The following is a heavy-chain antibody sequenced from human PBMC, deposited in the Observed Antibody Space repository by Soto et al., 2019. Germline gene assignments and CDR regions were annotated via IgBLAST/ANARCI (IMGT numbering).Heavy chain of an antibody. D-gene: IGHD6-19*01. CDR2: ISSSGSST. J-gene: IGHJ4*02. V-gene: IGHV3-11*01. CDR1: GLTFSDYY. Sequence: QVQLVESGGGLVKPGGSLRLSCAASGLTFSDYYMSWIRQAPGKGLEWVSYISSSGSSTYYVDFVKGRFTISRDNAKNSLYLQMNSLRAEDTAVYYCASHTGYSSGWAFDYWGQGTLVTISS. CDR3: ASHTGYSSGWAFDY.